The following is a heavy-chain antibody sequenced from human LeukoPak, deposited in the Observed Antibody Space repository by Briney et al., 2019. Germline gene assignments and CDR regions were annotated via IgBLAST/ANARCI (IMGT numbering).Heavy chain of an antibody. CDR3: ARGSCSSRSCYKRVNGLDV. Sequence: GGSLRLSCAASGFTFSNYDMHWVRQATGKGLEWVSAFHTAGDIHYSGSVKGRFATSRENAKNSFYLQMNNLRAGDTAVYYCARGSCSSRSCYKRVNGLDVWGQGTPVAVSS. V-gene: IGHV3-13*01. D-gene: IGHD2-2*01. CDR2: FHTAGDI. J-gene: IGHJ6*02. CDR1: GFTFSNYD.